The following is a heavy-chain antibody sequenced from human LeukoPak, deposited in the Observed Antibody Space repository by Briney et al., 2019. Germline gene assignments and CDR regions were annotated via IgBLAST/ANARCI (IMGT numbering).Heavy chain of an antibody. CDR2: INPSGGST. J-gene: IGHJ4*02. V-gene: IGHV1-46*01. Sequence: ASVKVSCKASGYTFTSCYMHWVRQAPGQGLEWMGIINPSGGSTSYAQKFQGRVTMTRDMSTSTVYMELSSLRSEDTAVYYCARSTYYYDSSGYYRFDYWGQGTLVTVSS. CDR3: ARSTYYYDSSGYYRFDY. D-gene: IGHD3-22*01. CDR1: GYTFTSCY.